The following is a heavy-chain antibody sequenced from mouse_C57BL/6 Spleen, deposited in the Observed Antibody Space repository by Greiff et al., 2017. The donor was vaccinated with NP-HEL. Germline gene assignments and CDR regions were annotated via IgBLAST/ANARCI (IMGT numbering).Heavy chain of an antibody. CDR1: GFTFTDYY. V-gene: IGHV7-3*01. Sequence: EVMLVESGGGLVQPGGSLSLSCAASGFTFTDYYMSWVRQPPGKALEWLGFIRNKANGYTTEYSASVKGRFTISRDNSQRILYLQMNALRVEDSATYYSARYRPIYYDYYEGYAMDYWGQGTSVTVSS. CDR3: ARYRPIYYDYYEGYAMDY. D-gene: IGHD2-4*01. CDR2: IRNKANGYTT. J-gene: IGHJ4*01.